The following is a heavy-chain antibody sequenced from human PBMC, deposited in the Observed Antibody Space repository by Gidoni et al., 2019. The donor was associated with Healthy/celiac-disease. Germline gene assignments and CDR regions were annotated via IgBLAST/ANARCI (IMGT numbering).Heavy chain of an antibody. V-gene: IGHV4-39*07. CDR2: FYYSGST. J-gene: IGHJ6*02. CDR1: GGPISSSSYY. Sequence: QLQLQESGPGLVKLSETLSLTCTVSGGPISSSSYYWGWIRQPPGKGLEWIGSFYYSGSTYYNPSLKSRVTISVDTSKNQFSLKLSSVTAADTAVYYCARGGPPMVRGLQVYYYYYGMDVWGQGTTVTVSS. D-gene: IGHD3-10*01. CDR3: ARGGPPMVRGLQVYYYYYGMDV.